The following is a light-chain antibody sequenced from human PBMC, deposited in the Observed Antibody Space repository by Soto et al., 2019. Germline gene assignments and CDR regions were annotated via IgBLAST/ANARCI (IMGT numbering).Light chain of an antibody. Sequence: DIPMTQSPSTLSASVADRVTITCRASQSISSWLAWYQQKPGKAPKLLIYDVSGLESGVPSRFSGSGSGTEFTLTITSLQPDDFATYYCQQYKSYWTFGQGTKVEIK. V-gene: IGKV1-5*01. J-gene: IGKJ1*01. CDR2: DVS. CDR3: QQYKSYWT. CDR1: QSISSW.